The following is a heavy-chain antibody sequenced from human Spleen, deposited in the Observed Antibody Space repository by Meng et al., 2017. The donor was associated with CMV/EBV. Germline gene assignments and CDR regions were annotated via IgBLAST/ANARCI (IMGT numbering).Heavy chain of an antibody. CDR1: GGSLRSGGYY. CDR2: IYYSGDT. CDR3: ARKSPYWYFDL. Sequence: SETLSLTCTVSGGSLRSGGYYWSWIRQPPGKGPEWIGYIYYSGDTNYNPSLKSRVTISVDTSKNQFSLRLSSVTAADTAMYYCARKSPYWYFDLWGRGTLVTVSS. J-gene: IGHJ2*01. V-gene: IGHV4-61*08.